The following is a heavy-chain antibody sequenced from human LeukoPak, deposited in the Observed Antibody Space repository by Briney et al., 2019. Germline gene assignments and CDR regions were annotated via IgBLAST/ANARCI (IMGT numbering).Heavy chain of an antibody. CDR2: ISYHGADT. CDR3: ATEKPNYGQL. CDR1: GFSFDTYA. D-gene: IGHD3-10*01. Sequence: GGSLRLSCTASGFSFDTYAMNWVRRAPGKGLEWVSSISYHGADTYYADSVKGRFTIFRDNSKSTLYLQMNSLRVEDTAVYYCATEKPNYGQLWGQGTLVTVSS. V-gene: IGHV3-23*01. J-gene: IGHJ4*02.